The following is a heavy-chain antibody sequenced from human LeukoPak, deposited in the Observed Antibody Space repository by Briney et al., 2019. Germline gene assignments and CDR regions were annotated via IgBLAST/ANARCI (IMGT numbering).Heavy chain of an antibody. Sequence: SETLSLTCTVSGGSISSYHWSWIRQPPGKGLEWIGYIYYSGSTNYNPSLKSRVTISVDTSKNQFSLKLSSVTAADTAVYYCARGPALLAWGIANDYWGQGTLVTVSS. D-gene: IGHD6-13*01. CDR1: GGSISSYH. CDR3: ARGPALLAWGIANDY. CDR2: IYYSGST. V-gene: IGHV4-59*12. J-gene: IGHJ4*02.